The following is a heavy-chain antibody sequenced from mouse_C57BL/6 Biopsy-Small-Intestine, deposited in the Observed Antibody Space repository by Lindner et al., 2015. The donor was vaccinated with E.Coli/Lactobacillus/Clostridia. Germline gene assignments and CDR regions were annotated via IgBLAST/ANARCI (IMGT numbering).Heavy chain of an antibody. D-gene: IGHD2-1*01. V-gene: IGHV1-31*01. Sequence: VQLQESGPELVKPGASAKISCKASGYSFTGYYIHWVKQSHGNILDWIGYISPYNAISSYNQKFKGKALLTVDKSSSTAYMELRSLTSEDSAVYYCAANFGTLAWFAYWGQGTLVTVSA. J-gene: IGHJ3*01. CDR1: GYSFTGYY. CDR2: ISPYNAIS. CDR3: AANFGTLAWFAY.